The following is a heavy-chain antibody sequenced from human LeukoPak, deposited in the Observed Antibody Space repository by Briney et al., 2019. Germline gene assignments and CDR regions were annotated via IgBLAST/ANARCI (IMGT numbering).Heavy chain of an antibody. Sequence: GGSLRLSCAASGFTFSSYAMHRVRQAPGKGLEWVAVISYDGSNKYYADSVKGRFTISRDNSKNTLYLQMNSLRAEDTAVYYCARDHLVRGVIVGANWFDPWSQGTLVTVSS. CDR1: GFTFSSYA. CDR2: ISYDGSNK. V-gene: IGHV3-30*04. D-gene: IGHD3-10*01. J-gene: IGHJ5*02. CDR3: ARDHLVRGVIVGANWFDP.